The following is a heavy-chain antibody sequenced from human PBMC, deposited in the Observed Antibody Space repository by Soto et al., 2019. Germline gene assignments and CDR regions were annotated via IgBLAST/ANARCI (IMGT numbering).Heavy chain of an antibody. CDR1: GFTFSSYA. J-gene: IGHJ4*02. V-gene: IGHV3-30-3*01. CDR2: ISYDGSNK. D-gene: IGHD6-19*01. Sequence: VQLVESGGGVVQPGRSLRLSCAASGFTFSSYAMHWVRQAPGKGLEWVAVISYDGSNKYYADSVKGRFTISRDNSKNTLYLQMNSLRAEDTAVYYCAQQAVAGTSWFDYWGQGTLVTVSS. CDR3: AQQAVAGTSWFDY.